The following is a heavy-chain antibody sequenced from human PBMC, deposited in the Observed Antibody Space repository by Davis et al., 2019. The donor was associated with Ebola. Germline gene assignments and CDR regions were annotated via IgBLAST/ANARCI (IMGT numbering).Heavy chain of an antibody. CDR3: ARNYDFWSGALRSRFDP. D-gene: IGHD3-3*01. Sequence: PSETLSLTCTVSGGSISSSSYYWGWIRQPPGKGLEWIGSIYYSGSTYYNPSLKSRVTISVDTSKNQFSLKLSSVTAADTAVYYCARNYDFWSGALRSRFDPWGQGTLVTVSS. J-gene: IGHJ5*02. V-gene: IGHV4-39*01. CDR1: GGSISSSSYY. CDR2: IYYSGST.